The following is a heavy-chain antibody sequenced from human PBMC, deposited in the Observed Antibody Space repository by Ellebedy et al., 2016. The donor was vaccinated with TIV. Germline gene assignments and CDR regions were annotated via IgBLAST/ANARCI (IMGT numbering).Heavy chain of an antibody. J-gene: IGHJ4*02. CDR2: LYPGNSDT. Sequence: GESLKISXQGSGYSFTTYWIAWVRQMPGRGLEWMGVLYPGNSDTRYSPSFQGQVTMSADKSITTTYLQWSSLKASDSAMYYCARVHLTGSYEDWGQGTLVTVSS. D-gene: IGHD1-26*01. V-gene: IGHV5-51*01. CDR1: GYSFTTYW. CDR3: ARVHLTGSYED.